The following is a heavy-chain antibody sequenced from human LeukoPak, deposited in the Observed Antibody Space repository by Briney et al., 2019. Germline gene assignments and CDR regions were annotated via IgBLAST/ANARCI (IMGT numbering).Heavy chain of an antibody. D-gene: IGHD3-9*01. CDR2: INTGNGNT. Sequence: ASVKLSCKASGYTFTSYSMHWVRQAPGQRLEWMGWINTGNGNTKYSQKFQGRVTITRDTSASTAYMELSSLRSEDTAVYYCARDLGSLRYFDWLLYGNWFDPWGQGTLVTVSS. CDR1: GYTFTSYS. CDR3: ARDLGSLRYFDWLLYGNWFDP. J-gene: IGHJ5*02. V-gene: IGHV1-3*04.